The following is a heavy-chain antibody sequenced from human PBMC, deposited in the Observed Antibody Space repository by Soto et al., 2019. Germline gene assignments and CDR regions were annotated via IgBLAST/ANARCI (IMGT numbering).Heavy chain of an antibody. Sequence: QVQLHQWGAGLLKPSEILSLTCAVYNGSFMGYYWTWVRQPPGKGLEWIGEINHVGSTNYNPSLKSRVVISIDTSKQQFSLRLNSLTAADTAVYYCASLSGGRFLDKGDYWGQGIQVTVSS. V-gene: IGHV4-34*01. CDR3: ASLSGGRFLDKGDY. J-gene: IGHJ4*02. CDR2: INHVGST. CDR1: NGSFMGYY. D-gene: IGHD3-3*01.